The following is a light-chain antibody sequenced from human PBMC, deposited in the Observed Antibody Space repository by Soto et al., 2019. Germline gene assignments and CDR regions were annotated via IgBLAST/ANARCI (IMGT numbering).Light chain of an antibody. CDR1: QSLNNW. V-gene: IGKV1-5*03. J-gene: IGKJ1*01. Sequence: DIQMTQSPSTLSASVGDRVTITCRASQSLNNWLAWYQQKPGKAPKLLIYKASSLESGVPSRFSGSGSVTEFTLTISSLQPDDFATYFCQQFNSYVWTFGQGTRVEIK. CDR2: KAS. CDR3: QQFNSYVWT.